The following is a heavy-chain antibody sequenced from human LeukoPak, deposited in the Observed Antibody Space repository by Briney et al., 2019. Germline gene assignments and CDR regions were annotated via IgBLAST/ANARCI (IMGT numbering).Heavy chain of an antibody. V-gene: IGHV3-30-3*01. Sequence: PGGSLRLSCAASGFTFSSYAMHWVRQAPGKGLEWVAVISYDGSNKYYADSVKGRFTISRDNSKNTLYLQMNSLRAEDTAVYYCARDPYDYVRGSAVGPPAAFDIWGQGTMVTVSS. J-gene: IGHJ3*02. D-gene: IGHD3-16*01. CDR2: ISYDGSNK. CDR3: ARDPYDYVRGSAVGPPAAFDI. CDR1: GFTFSSYA.